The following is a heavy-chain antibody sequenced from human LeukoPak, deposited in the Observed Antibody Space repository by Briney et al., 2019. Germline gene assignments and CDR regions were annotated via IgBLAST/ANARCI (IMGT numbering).Heavy chain of an antibody. CDR1: GGPINGYY. D-gene: IGHD3-3*01. CDR2: IYYTGST. V-gene: IGHV4-59*01. CDR3: ASSAYYKYYFDS. J-gene: IGHJ4*02. Sequence: SETLSLTCTVSGGPINGYYWSWIRQPPGKGLEWIGYIYYTGSTNYNPSLKSRVTISEDTSKKHVSLKLTSVTAADTAVYYCASSAYYKYYFDSWGQGTLVTVSS.